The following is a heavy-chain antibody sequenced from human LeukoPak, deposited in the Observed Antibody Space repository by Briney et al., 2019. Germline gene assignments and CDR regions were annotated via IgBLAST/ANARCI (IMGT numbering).Heavy chain of an antibody. J-gene: IGHJ4*02. CDR3: ARAERGMPDY. CDR1: GFSFSSYS. D-gene: IGHD1-1*01. CDR2: ISSSSSYI. Sequence: GGSLRLSCAASGFSFSSYSMNWVRQAPGKGLEWVSSISSSSSYIYYADSVKGRFTISRDNAKNSLYLQMNSLRAEDTAVYYCARAERGMPDYWGQGTLVTVSS. V-gene: IGHV3-21*01.